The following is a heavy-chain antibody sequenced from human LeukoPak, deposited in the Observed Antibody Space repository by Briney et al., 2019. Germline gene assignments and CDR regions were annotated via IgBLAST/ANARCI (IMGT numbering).Heavy chain of an antibody. CDR3: AREGWYTGNPLRGNWFDP. J-gene: IGHJ5*02. Sequence: GASVKVSCKASGDTFTGYYMHWVRQAPGQGLEWMGWINPDSGGAEYAQKFQGRVTMTRDTSITTAYMELSRLRSDGTAVYYCAREGWYTGNPLRGNWFDPWGQGTLVTVSS. V-gene: IGHV1-2*02. CDR1: GDTFTGYY. D-gene: IGHD1-26*01. CDR2: INPDSGGA.